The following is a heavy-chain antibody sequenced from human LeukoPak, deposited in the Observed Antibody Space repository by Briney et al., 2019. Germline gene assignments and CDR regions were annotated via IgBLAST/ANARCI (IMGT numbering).Heavy chain of an antibody. V-gene: IGHV4-39*07. D-gene: IGHD6-13*01. J-gene: IGHJ5*02. CDR3: ARGRYSSSWYPKYKYNWFDP. Sequence: SETLSLTCTVSGGSISSSSYYWGWIRQPPGKGLEWIGNIYYSGSTYYNPSLKSRVTISVHTSKNQFSLKLSSVTAADTAVYYCARGRYSSSWYPKYKYNWFDPWGQGTLVTVSS. CDR1: GGSISSSSYY. CDR2: IYYSGST.